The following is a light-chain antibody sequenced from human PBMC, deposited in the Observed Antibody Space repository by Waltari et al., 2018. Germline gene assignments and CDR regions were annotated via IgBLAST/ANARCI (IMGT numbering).Light chain of an antibody. V-gene: IGLV1-40*01. CDR1: SSNIGTYY. CDR3: LSFDRSLSAWV. J-gene: IGLJ3*02. CDR2: QYN. Sequence: QSVLTQPPSVSGAPGQRVTISCTGSSSNIGTYYVFCYQHLPGTTPKLLIYQYNERPSGISDRFSGSKSGISASLTITGLQTEDESDYYCLSFDRSLSAWVFGGGTRLIVL.